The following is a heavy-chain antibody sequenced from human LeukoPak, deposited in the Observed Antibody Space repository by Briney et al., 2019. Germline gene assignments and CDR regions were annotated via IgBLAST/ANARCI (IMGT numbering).Heavy chain of an antibody. CDR3: ARERFGELYLVY. CDR2: IYYSGST. CDR1: GGSISSSY. J-gene: IGHJ4*02. Sequence: PSETLSLTCTVSGGSISSSYWTWIRQPPGKGLEWIGCIYYSGSTYYNPSLKSRVTISVDTSKNQFSLKLSSVTAADTAVYYCARERFGELYLVYWGQGTLVTVSS. D-gene: IGHD3-10*01. V-gene: IGHV4-4*08.